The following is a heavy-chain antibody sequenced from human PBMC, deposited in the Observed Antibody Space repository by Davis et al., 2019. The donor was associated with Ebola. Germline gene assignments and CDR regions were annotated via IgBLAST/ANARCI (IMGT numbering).Heavy chain of an antibody. CDR1: GGSFSGYY. V-gene: IGHV4-59*08. CDR2: IYYSGST. J-gene: IGHJ3*02. CDR3: ARLWETYYYDSSGYYMAYGAFDI. Sequence: SETLSLTCAVYGGSFSGYYWNWIRQPPGKGLEWIGNIYYSGSTNYNPSLKSRVTISVDTSKNQFSLKLSSVTAADTAVYYCARLWETYYYDSSGYYMAYGAFDIWGQGTMVTVSS. D-gene: IGHD3-22*01.